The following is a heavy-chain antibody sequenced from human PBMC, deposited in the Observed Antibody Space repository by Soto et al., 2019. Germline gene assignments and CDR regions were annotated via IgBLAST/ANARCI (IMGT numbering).Heavy chain of an antibody. CDR3: ARPLTNYCDFVRPFDY. D-gene: IGHD4-17*01. Sequence: EVQLVESGGGLVQPGGGLRLCCAASGFTFSDYWMHWLRQAPGKGLVWVSRLSPDGRSTSYADCVKGRFTISRDNAKNTLYLQMNSLRAEDTAVYYCARPLTNYCDFVRPFDYWRQGALVTVSS. CDR1: GFTFSDYW. J-gene: IGHJ4*02. CDR2: LSPDGRST. V-gene: IGHV3-74*01.